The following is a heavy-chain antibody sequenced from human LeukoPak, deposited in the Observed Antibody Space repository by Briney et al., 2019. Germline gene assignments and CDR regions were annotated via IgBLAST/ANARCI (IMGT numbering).Heavy chain of an antibody. Sequence: GGSLRLSCAASGFTFSSCSMNWFRQAPGKGLEWVSYITAGSSTTYYADSVKGRFTVSRDNAKNSLYLQMNSLRAEDTAMYYCARGDSDMDVWGKGTTVTVSS. CDR2: ITAGSSTT. D-gene: IGHD3-22*01. J-gene: IGHJ6*03. V-gene: IGHV3-48*04. CDR3: ARGDSDMDV. CDR1: GFTFSSCS.